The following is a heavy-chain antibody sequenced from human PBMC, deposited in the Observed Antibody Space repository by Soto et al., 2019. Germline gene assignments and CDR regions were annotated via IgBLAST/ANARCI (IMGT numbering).Heavy chain of an antibody. CDR3: ARGAPSHYYFFALDV. CDR2: IKPSTGGA. CDR1: GSRFTDYY. D-gene: IGHD1-26*01. V-gene: IGHV1-2*02. J-gene: IGHJ6*02. Sequence: QAHLVQSGAEVKKPGASVKVSCRAFGSRFTDYYLHWVRQAPGQGLDWMGWIKPSTGGASYAEKFQAGVIMTSDTSMNTVYMEMSNLTSDDTALYFCARGAPSHYYFFALDVWGPGTPVTVSS.